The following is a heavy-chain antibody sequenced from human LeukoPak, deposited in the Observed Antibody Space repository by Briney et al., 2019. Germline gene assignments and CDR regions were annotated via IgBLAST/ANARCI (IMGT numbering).Heavy chain of an antibody. CDR3: ANYCSGGSCNGGY. Sequence: GGSLRLSCAASGSTFSSYSMNWVRQAPGKGLEWVSSISSSSSYIYYADSVKGRFTISRDNAKNSLYLQMNSLRAEDTAVYYCANYCSGGSCNGGYWGQGTLVTVSS. D-gene: IGHD2-15*01. V-gene: IGHV3-21*01. CDR2: ISSSSSYI. J-gene: IGHJ4*02. CDR1: GSTFSSYS.